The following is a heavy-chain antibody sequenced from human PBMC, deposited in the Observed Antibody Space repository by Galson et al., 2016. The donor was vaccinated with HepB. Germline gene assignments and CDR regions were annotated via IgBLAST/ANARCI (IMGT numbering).Heavy chain of an antibody. J-gene: IGHJ4*02. CDR1: GIIVSNDY. V-gene: IGHV3-53*01. Sequence: SLRLSCAASGIIVSNDYMNWVRQAPGKGLEWVSVSYAGGSTYYAESVKGRFIISRDNSKNTLYLQMNSLRAEDTAVYYCTTGLHYDSSVANQTFDYWGQGTLVTVSS. D-gene: IGHD3-22*01. CDR3: TTGLHYDSSVANQTFDY. CDR2: SYAGGST.